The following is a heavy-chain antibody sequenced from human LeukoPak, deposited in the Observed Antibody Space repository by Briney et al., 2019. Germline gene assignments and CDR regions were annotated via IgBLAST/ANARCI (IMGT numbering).Heavy chain of an antibody. V-gene: IGHV3-9*01. Sequence: PGRSLRLSCAASGFTFDDYAMHWVRQAPGKGLEWVSGISWNSGSIGYADSVKGRFTISRDNAKNSLYLQMNSLRAEDTALYYCAKDDSSGYSILNYFDYWGQGTLVTVSS. CDR1: GFTFDDYA. J-gene: IGHJ4*02. D-gene: IGHD3-22*01. CDR2: ISWNSGSI. CDR3: AKDDSSGYSILNYFDY.